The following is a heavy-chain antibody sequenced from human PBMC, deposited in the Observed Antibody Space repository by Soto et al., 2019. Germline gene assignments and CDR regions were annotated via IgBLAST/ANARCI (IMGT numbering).Heavy chain of an antibody. CDR3: ARGPVAGRGVTAGIVDV. J-gene: IGHJ6*02. Sequence: QEQLVESGGGVVQPGRSLRLSCAASGFTFSSYTMHWVRQAPGKGLEWVAVISYDGVNKYYADSVKGRFTISRDNSKNTLLVQMDDLRPEDTAVYYCARGPVAGRGVTAGIVDVWGHGTTVTVSS. CDR2: ISYDGVNK. D-gene: IGHD6-19*01. V-gene: IGHV3-30-3*01. CDR1: GFTFSSYT.